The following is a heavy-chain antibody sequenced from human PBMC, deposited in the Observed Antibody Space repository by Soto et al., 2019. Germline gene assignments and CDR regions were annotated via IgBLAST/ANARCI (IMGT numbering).Heavy chain of an antibody. Sequence: GGSLRLSCRASGFTFSNAWMNWVRQAQGKGLEWVGRIKSKTDGGTTDYAAPVKGRFTISRDDSKNTLYLQMNSLKTEDTAVYYCTTELWAVAGIVAPGDYWGQGTLVTVSS. J-gene: IGHJ4*02. D-gene: IGHD6-19*01. CDR1: GFTFSNAW. CDR3: TTELWAVAGIVAPGDY. V-gene: IGHV3-15*07. CDR2: IKSKTDGGTT.